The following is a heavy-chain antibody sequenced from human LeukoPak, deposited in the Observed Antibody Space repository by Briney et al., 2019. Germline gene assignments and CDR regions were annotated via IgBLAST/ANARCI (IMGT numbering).Heavy chain of an antibody. CDR2: IYHSGST. J-gene: IGHJ4*02. Sequence: PSETLSLTCAVSGYSISSGYYWGWIRQPPGKGLEWIGSIYHSGSTYYNPSLKGRVTISVDTSKNQFSLKLSSVTAADTAVYYCARKTTYYYDSSGYYYETSQFDFWGQGTLVTVSS. CDR1: GYSISSGYY. D-gene: IGHD3-22*01. CDR3: ARKTTYYYDSSGYYYETSQFDF. V-gene: IGHV4-38-2*01.